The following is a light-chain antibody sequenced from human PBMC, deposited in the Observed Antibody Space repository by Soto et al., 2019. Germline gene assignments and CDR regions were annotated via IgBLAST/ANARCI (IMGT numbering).Light chain of an antibody. CDR2: DAS. Sequence: EIVLTQSPAILSLSPGERATLSCRASQSVGTYLDWYQQKLGQAPRLLIYDASNRATGIPARFSGSGSGTDVTLTISSRETEEFAGYYCQQRVNWLTFGGGTKVEL. CDR1: QSVGTY. CDR3: QQRVNWLT. J-gene: IGKJ4*01. V-gene: IGKV3-11*01.